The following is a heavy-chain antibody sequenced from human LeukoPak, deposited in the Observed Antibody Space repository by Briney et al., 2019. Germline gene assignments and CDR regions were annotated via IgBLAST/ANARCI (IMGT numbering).Heavy chain of an antibody. CDR3: ARDHFYYYDSSGYLT. V-gene: IGHV4-59*12. CDR1: GGSISSYY. Sequence: PSETLSLTCTVSGGSISSYYWSWIRQPPGKGLEWIGYIYYSGSTNYNPSLKSRVTISVDTSKNQFSLKLSSVTAADTAVYYCARDHFYYYDSSGYLTWGQGTLVTVSS. J-gene: IGHJ5*02. CDR2: IYYSGST. D-gene: IGHD3-22*01.